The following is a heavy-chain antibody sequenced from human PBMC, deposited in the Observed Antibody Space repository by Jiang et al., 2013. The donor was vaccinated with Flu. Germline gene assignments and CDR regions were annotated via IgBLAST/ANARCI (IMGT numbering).Heavy chain of an antibody. Sequence: GGSLRLSCAASGFTFSSYDMHWVRQATGKGLEWVSAIGTAGDTYYPGSVRGRFTISRENAKNSLYLQMNSLRAGDTAVYYCARAAAGTSGSDFDYWGQGTLVTVSS. V-gene: IGHV3-13*01. D-gene: IGHD6-13*01. J-gene: IGHJ4*02. CDR2: IGTAGDT. CDR3: ARAAAGTSGSDFDY. CDR1: GFTFSSYD.